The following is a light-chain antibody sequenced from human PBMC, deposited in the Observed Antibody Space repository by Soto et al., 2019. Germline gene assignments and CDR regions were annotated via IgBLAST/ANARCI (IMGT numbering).Light chain of an antibody. CDR2: DAS. CDR3: QQYNIYLYT. CDR1: QSISSW. J-gene: IGKJ5*01. Sequence: DIQMTQSPSTLSASVGDRVTITCRASQSISSWLAWYQQKPGKAPKLLIYDASSLETGVPSRFSGGGSGTKFTLTISSLQPDDFATYYCQQYNIYLYTFGQGTRLEIK. V-gene: IGKV1-5*01.